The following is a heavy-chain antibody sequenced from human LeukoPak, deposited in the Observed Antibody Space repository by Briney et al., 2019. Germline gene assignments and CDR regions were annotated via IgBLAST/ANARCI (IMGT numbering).Heavy chain of an antibody. Sequence: PGGSLRLSCAASRFTFSSYAMTWVRQAPGKGLEWVSAISVSGANTYYADSVKGRFTISRDNSKNTLYLQMNSLRAEDTAIYYCAKDRGRYSSGWRGGYYFDFWGQGTLVTVSS. CDR1: RFTFSSYA. V-gene: IGHV3-23*01. CDR3: AKDRGRYSSGWRGGYYFDF. CDR2: ISVSGANT. J-gene: IGHJ4*02. D-gene: IGHD6-19*01.